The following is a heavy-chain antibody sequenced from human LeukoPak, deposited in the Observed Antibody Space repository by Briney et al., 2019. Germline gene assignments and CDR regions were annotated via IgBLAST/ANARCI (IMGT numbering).Heavy chain of an antibody. CDR1: GFTFSSYW. CDR2: IKQDGSEK. V-gene: IGHV3-7*03. Sequence: GGSLRLSCAASGFTFSSYWMSWGRQAPGKGLEWVANIKQDGSEKYYVDSVKGRFTISRDNAKNSLYLQMNSLRAEDTAVYYCARDLGQQLRGDAFDIWGQGTMVTVSS. CDR3: ARDLGQQLRGDAFDI. D-gene: IGHD6-13*01. J-gene: IGHJ3*02.